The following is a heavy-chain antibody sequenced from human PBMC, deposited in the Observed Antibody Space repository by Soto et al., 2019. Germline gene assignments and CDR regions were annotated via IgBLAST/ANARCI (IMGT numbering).Heavy chain of an antibody. CDR3: ARREIQGPIDY. V-gene: IGHV4-28*01. Sequence: QVQLQESGPGLVKPSDTLSLTCAVSGYSISSSNWWCWIRQPPGKGLEWIGYIDYSGTTYYNPSLKSRVTMSVDTSKNQFSLKLTSVTAVDTAVYYCARREIQGPIDYWGQGTLVTVSS. D-gene: IGHD1-26*01. CDR1: GYSISSSNW. J-gene: IGHJ4*02. CDR2: IDYSGTT.